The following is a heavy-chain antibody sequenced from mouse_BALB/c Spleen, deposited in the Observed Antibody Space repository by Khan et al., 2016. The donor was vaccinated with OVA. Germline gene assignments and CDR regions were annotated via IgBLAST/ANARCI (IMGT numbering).Heavy chain of an antibody. D-gene: IGHD2-13*01. CDR2: INTYTGEP. J-gene: IGHJ4*01. CDR3: ARHHDFADTLYH. Sequence: HIQLVQSGPELKKPGETVKISCKASGYTFTNYGMNWVKQSPGKALKWMGWINTYTGEPTYADDFKGRFAFSLDTSANTAFLQINNLKNEDTATYVGARHHDFADTLYHGGQGTAVTVSS. V-gene: IGHV9-3-1*01. CDR1: GYTFTNYG.